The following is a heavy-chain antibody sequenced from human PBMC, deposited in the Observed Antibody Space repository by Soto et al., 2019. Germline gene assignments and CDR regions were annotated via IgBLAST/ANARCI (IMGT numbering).Heavy chain of an antibody. Sequence: EVQLVESGGGLVQPGGSLRLSCAASGFSVSSNYMSWVLQAPGKGLEWVSIIHTGGETYYADTVKDRFTVTRDNSKNTVFLQMNSLRAEDTAVYYCARDSWSQYWGQGTLVIVSS. CDR2: IHTGGET. CDR1: GFSVSSNY. V-gene: IGHV3-66*01. D-gene: IGHD2-15*01. CDR3: ARDSWSQY. J-gene: IGHJ1*01.